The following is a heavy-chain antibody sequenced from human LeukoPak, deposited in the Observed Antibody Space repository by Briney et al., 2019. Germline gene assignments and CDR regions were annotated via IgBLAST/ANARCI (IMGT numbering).Heavy chain of an antibody. D-gene: IGHD2-2*01. J-gene: IGHJ6*03. CDR1: GGSISSGSYY. V-gene: IGHV4-61*02. CDR3: ARGRAGYCSSTSCSKYYYYYYMDV. Sequence: SETLSLTCTVSGGSISSGSYYWSWIRQPAGKGLEWIGRIYTSGSTNYNPSLKSRVTISVDTSKNQFSLKLSSVTAADTAVYYCARGRAGYCSSTSCSKYYYYYYMDVWGKGTTVTVSS. CDR2: IYTSGST.